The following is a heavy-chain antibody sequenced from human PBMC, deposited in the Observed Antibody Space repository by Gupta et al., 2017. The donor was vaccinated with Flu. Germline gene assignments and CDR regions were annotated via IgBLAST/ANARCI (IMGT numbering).Heavy chain of an antibody. V-gene: IGHV1-2*06. CDR1: GYTFTVYY. CDR2: INPNTGGT. J-gene: IGHJ4*02. CDR3: ARIGSYHNFDY. Sequence: QVKVVQSGAEVKKPGDSVKVSCKASGYTFTVYYMHWVRQAPGQGLEWMGRINPNTGGTNYAQKFQGRVTMTRDTSISTAYMELSGLRSDDTAVYYCARIGSYHNFDYWGQGTLVTVSS. D-gene: IGHD2-15*01.